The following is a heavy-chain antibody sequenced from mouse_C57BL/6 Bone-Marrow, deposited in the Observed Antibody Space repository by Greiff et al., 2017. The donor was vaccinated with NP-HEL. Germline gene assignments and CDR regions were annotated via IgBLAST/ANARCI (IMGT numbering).Heavy chain of an antibody. J-gene: IGHJ1*03. CDR3: AKTKYYYGSSYVGYWYFDV. Sequence: VKLMESGPGLVQPSQSLSITCTVSGFSLTSYGVHWVRQSPGKGLEWLGVIWRGGSTDYNAAFMSRLSITKDNSKSQVFFKMNSLQADDTAIYYCAKTKYYYGSSYVGYWYFDVWGTGTTVTVSS. D-gene: IGHD1-1*01. CDR2: IWRGGST. CDR1: GFSLTSYG. V-gene: IGHV2-5*01.